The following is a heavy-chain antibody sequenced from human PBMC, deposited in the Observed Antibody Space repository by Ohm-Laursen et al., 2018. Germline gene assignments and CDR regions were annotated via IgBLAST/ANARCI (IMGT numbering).Heavy chain of an antibody. Sequence: SLRLSCAASGFTFSSHGINWVRQAPGKGLEWVSGISGSGDTTYYADSVKGRFTISRDNSRNTLDLQMNSLRVEDTALYYCARDIGWVAFDYWGQGTLVTVSS. V-gene: IGHV3-23*01. D-gene: IGHD6-19*01. CDR2: ISGSGDTT. CDR1: GFTFSSHG. CDR3: ARDIGWVAFDY. J-gene: IGHJ4*02.